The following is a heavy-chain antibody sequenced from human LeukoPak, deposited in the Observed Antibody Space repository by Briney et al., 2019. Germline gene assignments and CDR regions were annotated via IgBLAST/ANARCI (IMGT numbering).Heavy chain of an antibody. CDR3: ARTKPLDPFDF. J-gene: IGHJ3*01. CDR2: IYYRGST. V-gene: IGHV4-59*01. CDR1: GGSISRYY. Sequence: PSETLSLTCNVSGGSISRYYWSWIRQPPGKGLEWIGYIYYRGSTNYNLSLKSRVTISVDTSKNQFSLRLSSVTAADTAVYYCARTKPLDPFDFWGQGTLVTVSS.